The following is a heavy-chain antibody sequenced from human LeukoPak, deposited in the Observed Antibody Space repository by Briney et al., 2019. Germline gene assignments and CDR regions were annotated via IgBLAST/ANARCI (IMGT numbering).Heavy chain of an antibody. J-gene: IGHJ5*02. CDR2: IRYDGSNN. V-gene: IGHV3-30*02. CDR1: DFTFSNFG. Sequence: GGSLRLSCVASDFTFSNFGMHWVRQAPGKGLEWLSFIRYDGSNNYHADSVKGRFSISRDNSKNTLHLQMNTLRPDDTAVYYCARTAVAGTLRWFDLWGQGTLVIVSS. CDR3: ARTAVAGTLRWFDL. D-gene: IGHD6-19*01.